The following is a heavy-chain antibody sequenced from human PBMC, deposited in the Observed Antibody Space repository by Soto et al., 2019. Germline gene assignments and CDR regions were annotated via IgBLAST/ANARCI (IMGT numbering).Heavy chain of an antibody. CDR3: ATSPQSELQSYYGMDV. Sequence: ASVKVSCKVSGYTLTELSMHWVRQAPGKGLEWMGGFDPEDGETIYAQKFQGRVTMTEDTSTDTAYMELSSLRSEDTAVYYCATSPQSELQSYYGMDVWGQGTTVTVSS. CDR2: FDPEDGET. CDR1: GYTLTELS. D-gene: IGHD1-26*01. J-gene: IGHJ6*02. V-gene: IGHV1-24*01.